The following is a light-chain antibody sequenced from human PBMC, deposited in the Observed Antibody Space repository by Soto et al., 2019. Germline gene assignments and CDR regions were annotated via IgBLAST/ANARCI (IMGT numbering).Light chain of an antibody. CDR1: QSVDNHY. V-gene: IGKV3-20*01. CDR2: GTS. J-gene: IGKJ1*01. Sequence: EIVLTQSPGTLSLSPGARAPLSCRASQSVDNHYIAWFQQNPGQAPRLLIYGTSTRPPGIPDRFSGSGSGTDFTLTISRLEPEDFAVYYCQQYDSSPRTFGQGNKVDIK. CDR3: QQYDSSPRT.